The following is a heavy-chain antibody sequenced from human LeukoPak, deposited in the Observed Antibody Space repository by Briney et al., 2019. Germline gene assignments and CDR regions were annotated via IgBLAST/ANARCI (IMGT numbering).Heavy chain of an antibody. D-gene: IGHD2-15*01. Sequence: GGSLRLSCAASGFTFSNAWMSWVRQAPGKGLEWVGRIRSKANGGTTDYAAPVKGRFTISRDDSKNMLYLQMTSLNTEDTAVYYCTESLDCSRATCDSWGQGTLVTVSS. CDR1: GFTFSNAW. J-gene: IGHJ5*01. CDR2: IRSKANGGTT. CDR3: TESLDCSRATCDS. V-gene: IGHV3-15*01.